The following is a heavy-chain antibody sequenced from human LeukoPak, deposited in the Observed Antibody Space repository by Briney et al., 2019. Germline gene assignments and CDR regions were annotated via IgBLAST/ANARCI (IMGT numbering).Heavy chain of an antibody. CDR2: INTNTGNP. CDR1: GYTFTSYA. J-gene: IGHJ4*02. CDR3: ARDTYRWAFGEGGGSTDY. Sequence: ASVKVSCKASGYTFTSYAMNWVRQAPGQGLEWMGWINTNTGNPTYAQGFTGRFVFSLDTSVSTAYLQIGSLKAEDTAVYYCARDTYRWAFGEGGGSTDYWGQGTLVTVSS. D-gene: IGHD3-16*01. V-gene: IGHV7-4-1*01.